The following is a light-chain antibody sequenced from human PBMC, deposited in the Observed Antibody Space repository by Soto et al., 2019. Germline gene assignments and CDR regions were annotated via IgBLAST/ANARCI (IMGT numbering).Light chain of an antibody. V-gene: IGKV3-20*01. CDR1: QSVSSSY. CDR2: GAS. CDR3: QQYGSSPRT. Sequence: EIVLTLSPGTLSLYPGERATLSCRASQSVSSSYLAWYQQTPGQAPRLLIYGASSRATGIPDRFSGSGSGTDFTLTISRLEPEDFAVYYCQQYGSSPRTFGQGTKV. J-gene: IGKJ1*01.